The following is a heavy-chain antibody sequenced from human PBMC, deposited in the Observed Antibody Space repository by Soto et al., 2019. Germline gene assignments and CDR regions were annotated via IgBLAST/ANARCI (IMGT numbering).Heavy chain of an antibody. Sequence: WTWIRQHPGKGLEWIGYIYHSGSIFYNPSLKSRVTISLDTSKIQFSLKVTSVTAADTAVYYCARSRGVSGSSFDYWGQGTLVTVSS. CDR2: IYHSGSI. V-gene: IGHV4-31*02. D-gene: IGHD3-10*01. CDR3: ARSRGVSGSSFDY. J-gene: IGHJ4*02.